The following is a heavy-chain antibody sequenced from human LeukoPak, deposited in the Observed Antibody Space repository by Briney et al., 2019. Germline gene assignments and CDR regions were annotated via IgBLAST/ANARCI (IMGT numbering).Heavy chain of an antibody. V-gene: IGHV4-34*01. J-gene: IGHJ4*02. CDR1: GGSFSGYY. D-gene: IGHD4-17*01. CDR3: ARGYGVGDY. CDR2: INHSGST. Sequence: SETLSLTCAVYGGSFSGYYWSWIRQPPGKGLEWIGEINHSGSTNYNPSLKSRVTISVDTSKTRFSLKLSSVTAADTAVYYCARGYGVGDYWGQGTLVTVSS.